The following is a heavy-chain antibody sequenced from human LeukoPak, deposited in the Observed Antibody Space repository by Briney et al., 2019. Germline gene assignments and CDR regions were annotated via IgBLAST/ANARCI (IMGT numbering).Heavy chain of an antibody. CDR2: IYYSGST. Sequence: SETLSLTCTVSGGSISSYYWSWIRQPPGKGLERIGYIYYSGSTNYNPSLKSRVTISVDTSKTQFSLKLSSVTAADTAVYYCARGVDIVVVPAAIGGGDWYFDLWGRGTLVTVSS. D-gene: IGHD2-2*02. J-gene: IGHJ2*01. V-gene: IGHV4-59*01. CDR3: ARGVDIVVVPAAIGGGDWYFDL. CDR1: GGSISSYY.